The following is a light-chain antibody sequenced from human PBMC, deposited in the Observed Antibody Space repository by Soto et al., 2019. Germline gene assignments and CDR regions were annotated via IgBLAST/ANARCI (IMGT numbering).Light chain of an antibody. Sequence: EIVLTQSPGTLSLSPGEGATLSCRASQSVSSGHLAWYQQKPGQTPRLLIYGASTRATGIPDRFSGSGSGADFNLTISRLEPDDFAVYYCQQYGGSPYTFGQGTKLEIK. CDR2: GAS. V-gene: IGKV3-20*01. CDR1: QSVSSGH. CDR3: QQYGGSPYT. J-gene: IGKJ2*01.